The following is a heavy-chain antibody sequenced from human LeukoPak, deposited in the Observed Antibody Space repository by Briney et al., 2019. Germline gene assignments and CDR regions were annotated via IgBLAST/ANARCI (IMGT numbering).Heavy chain of an antibody. D-gene: IGHD2-2*01. CDR3: ARGYCSSTSCFDFDY. Sequence: ASVKVSCKASGYTFTGYYMHWVRQAPGQRLEWMGWINPNSGGTNYAQKFQGRVTMTRDTSISTAYMELSRLRSDDTAVYYCARGYCSSTSCFDFDYWGQGTLVTVSS. V-gene: IGHV1-2*02. J-gene: IGHJ4*02. CDR2: INPNSGGT. CDR1: GYTFTGYY.